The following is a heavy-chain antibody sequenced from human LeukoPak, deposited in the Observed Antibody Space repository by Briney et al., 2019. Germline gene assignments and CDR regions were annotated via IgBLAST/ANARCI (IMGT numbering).Heavy chain of an antibody. D-gene: IGHD3-22*01. CDR2: IYYSGST. J-gene: IGHJ3*02. CDR3: ARYYDSSGYSDINDAFDI. V-gene: IGHV4-59*01. Sequence: PSETLSLTCTVSGGSISSYYWSWIRQPPGKGLEWIGYIYYSGSTNYNPSLKSRFTISVDTSKNQFSLKLSSVTAADTAVYYCARYYDSSGYSDINDAFDIWGQGTMVTVSS. CDR1: GGSISSYY.